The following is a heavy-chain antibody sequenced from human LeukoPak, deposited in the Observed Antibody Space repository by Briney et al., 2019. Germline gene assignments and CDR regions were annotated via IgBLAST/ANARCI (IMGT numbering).Heavy chain of an antibody. J-gene: IGHJ4*02. V-gene: IGHV3-23*01. CDR3: AKVLVLVSANRYYFDY. CDR1: GFTFSSYA. CDR2: VSGSGGGT. D-gene: IGHD2-15*01. Sequence: PGGSLRLSCAASGFTFSSYAMSWVRQAPGKGLEWVSTVSGSGGGTYYAASVKGRFTISRDNSKNTLYLQMNSLRAEDTAVYYCAKVLVLVSANRYYFDYWGEGTLVTVSS.